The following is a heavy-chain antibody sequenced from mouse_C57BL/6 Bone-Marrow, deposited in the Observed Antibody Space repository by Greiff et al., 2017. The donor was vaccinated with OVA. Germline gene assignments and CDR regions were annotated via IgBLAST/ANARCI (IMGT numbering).Heavy chain of an antibody. D-gene: IGHD1-1*01. CDR1: GFSLSTFGMG. CDR2: IWWDDDK. Sequence: QVQLKESGPGILQPSQTLSLTCSFSGFSLSTFGMGVGWIRQPSGKGLEWLAHIWWDDDKYYNPALKSRLTISKDTSQNQVFLKIANVDTADTATYYCARMPITTVVAPYVMDYWGQGTSVTVSS. J-gene: IGHJ4*01. V-gene: IGHV8-8*01. CDR3: ARMPITTVVAPYVMDY.